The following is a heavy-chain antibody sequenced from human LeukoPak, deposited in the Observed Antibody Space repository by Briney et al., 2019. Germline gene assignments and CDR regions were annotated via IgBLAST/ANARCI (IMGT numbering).Heavy chain of an antibody. V-gene: IGHV4-34*01. J-gene: IGHJ4*02. D-gene: IGHD3-16*02. CDR1: GGSFSGYY. CDR3: ARVRGRNYDYVWGSYRYPEYYFDY. CDR2: INHSGST. Sequence: KSSETLSLTCAVYGGSFSGYYWSWIRQPPGKGLEWIGEINHSGSTNYNPSLKSRVTISVDTSKNQFSLKLSSVTAADTAVYYCARVRGRNYDYVWGSYRYPEYYFDYWGQGTLVTVSS.